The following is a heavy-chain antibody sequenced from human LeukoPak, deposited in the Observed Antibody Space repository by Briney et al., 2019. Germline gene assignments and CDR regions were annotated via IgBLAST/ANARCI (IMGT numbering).Heavy chain of an antibody. J-gene: IGHJ4*02. CDR3: ATGIRELGFDY. CDR2: ISPTGGAI. D-gene: IGHD1-1*01. V-gene: IGHV3-21*01. CDR1: GFTFSTSA. Sequence: PGGSLRLSCAASGFTFSTSATNWVRQAPGGGLEWVSSISPTGGAIFYAASLRGRIIISRDNAKTSLFLQMHSLTAEDTALYFWATGIRELGFDYWGQGTLVTVSS.